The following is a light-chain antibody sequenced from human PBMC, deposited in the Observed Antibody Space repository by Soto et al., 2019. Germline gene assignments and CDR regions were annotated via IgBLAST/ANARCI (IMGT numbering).Light chain of an antibody. CDR2: EAS. Sequence: DIQMTQSPITLSASIGDRVVITCRASQTISRWLAWFQQKPGKAPKLLIYEASNLHTGVPSRFSGSGSGTEFTLTISGLQPYDFAIYYCQQYSSSWTFGQGTKVDLK. CDR1: QTISRW. V-gene: IGKV1-5*03. J-gene: IGKJ1*01. CDR3: QQYSSSWT.